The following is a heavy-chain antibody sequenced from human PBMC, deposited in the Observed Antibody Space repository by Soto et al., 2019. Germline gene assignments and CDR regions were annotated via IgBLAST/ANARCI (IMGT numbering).Heavy chain of an antibody. CDR3: AKLYSNYGVYYYGMDV. V-gene: IGHV3-23*01. CDR1: GFTFSSYA. D-gene: IGHD4-4*01. Sequence: GGSLRLSCAASGFTFSSYAMNWVRQAPGKGLEWVSSISGSGGSRYYADSVKGRFTISRDNSKNTLYLQMISLRADDTAVYYCAKLYSNYGVYYYGMDVWGLGTTVTVSS. CDR2: ISGSGGSR. J-gene: IGHJ6*02.